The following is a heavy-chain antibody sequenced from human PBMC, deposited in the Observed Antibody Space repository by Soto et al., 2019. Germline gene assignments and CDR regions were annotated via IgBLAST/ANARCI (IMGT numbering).Heavy chain of an antibody. J-gene: IGHJ4*02. Sequence: QLQLQESGPGLVKPSETLSLTCTVSGGSISSSSYYWGWTRQPPGKGLEWIGSIYYSGSTYYNPSLKSRVTISVDTSKNQFSLKLSSVTAADTAVYYCARNTAVAADCQFDYWGQGTLVTVSS. V-gene: IGHV4-39*01. D-gene: IGHD6-19*01. CDR1: GGSISSSSYY. CDR3: ARNTAVAADCQFDY. CDR2: IYYSGST.